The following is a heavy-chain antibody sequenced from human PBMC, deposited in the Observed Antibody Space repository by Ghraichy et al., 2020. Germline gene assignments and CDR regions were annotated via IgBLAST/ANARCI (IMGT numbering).Heavy chain of an antibody. CDR1: FGSISSYY. CDR2: LYYRGIP. Sequence: SETLSLTCTVSFGSISSYYWSWIRQPPGKGLEWIGYLYYRGIPNYNSSLKSRVILSVDTSKNQFSLKLSSVTAADTAGDDCAGINHISGYSLVEDWGQGTLVTVS. CDR3: AGINHISGYSLVED. J-gene: IGHJ4*02. V-gene: IGHV4-59*01. D-gene: IGHD3-22*01.